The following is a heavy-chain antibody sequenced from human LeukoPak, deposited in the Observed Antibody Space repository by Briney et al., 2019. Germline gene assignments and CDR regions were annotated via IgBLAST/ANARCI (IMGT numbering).Heavy chain of an antibody. Sequence: SVKVSCKASGGSFRNHAISWVRQAPGQGLEWMGGIIPIFGTANYAQKFQGRVTITTDESTSTAYMELSSLRSEDTAVYYCARGTIFGVVTTKNWYFDLWGRGTLVTVSS. CDR1: GGSFRNHA. V-gene: IGHV1-69*05. CDR2: IIPIFGTA. CDR3: ARGTIFGVVTTKNWYFDL. J-gene: IGHJ2*01. D-gene: IGHD3-3*01.